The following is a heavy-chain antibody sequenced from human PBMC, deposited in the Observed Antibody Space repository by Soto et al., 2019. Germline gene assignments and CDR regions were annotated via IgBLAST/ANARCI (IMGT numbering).Heavy chain of an antibody. D-gene: IGHD3-22*01. J-gene: IGHJ4*02. CDR1: GFTFSSYG. V-gene: IGHV3-33*01. CDR2: IWYDGRNT. CDR3: ARTAYYYDSSGYYFGC. Sequence: QVQLVESGGGVVQPGRSLRLSCAASGFTFSSYGMHWVRQAPGKGLEWVAVIWYDGRNTYYADSVKGRFTISRDNSKNTLYLQMNSLRAEDTAVYYCARTAYYYDSSGYYFGCWGQGTLVTVSS.